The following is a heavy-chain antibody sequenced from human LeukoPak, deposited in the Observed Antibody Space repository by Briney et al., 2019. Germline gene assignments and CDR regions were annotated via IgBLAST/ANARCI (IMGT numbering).Heavy chain of an antibody. Sequence: PSQTLSLTCTVSGGSISSGDYYWSWIRQPPGKGLEWLGSIRYSGTTYYNPSLKGRVTIFVDTSTNQFSLRLRSVTAADTAAYYCARRLHYFDYWGQGSLVTVYS. D-gene: IGHD2-21*02. CDR1: GGSISSGDYY. J-gene: IGHJ4*02. V-gene: IGHV4-30-2*03. CDR3: ARRLHYFDY. CDR2: IRYSGTT.